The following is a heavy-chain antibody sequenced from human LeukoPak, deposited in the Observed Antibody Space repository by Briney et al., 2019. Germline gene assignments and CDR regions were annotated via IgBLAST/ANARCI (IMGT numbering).Heavy chain of an antibody. CDR2: IYPGESDT. CDR1: GYSFTSYW. CDR3: ARGHVAAAEYYYYGMDV. V-gene: IGHV5-51*01. D-gene: IGHD6-13*01. Sequence: HGESLKISCKGSGYSFTSYWIGWVRQIPGKGLEWMGSIYPGESDTRYSPYFQGQVTLSADKPIRTAYLQWSSLKASDTAMYYCARGHVAAAEYYYYGMDVWGQGTTVSVSS. J-gene: IGHJ6*02.